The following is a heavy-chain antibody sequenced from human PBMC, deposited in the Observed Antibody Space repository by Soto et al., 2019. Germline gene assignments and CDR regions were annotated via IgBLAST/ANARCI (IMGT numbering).Heavy chain of an antibody. CDR2: IDPSDSYT. Sequence: PGESLKISCKGSGYSFTSYWISWVRQMPGKGLEWMGRIDPSDSYTNYSPSFQGHVTISADKSISTAYLQWSSLKASDTAMYYCARGPPIVYSSSSFPIFDYWGQGTLVTVSS. CDR1: GYSFTSYW. D-gene: IGHD6-6*01. J-gene: IGHJ4*02. V-gene: IGHV5-10-1*01. CDR3: ARGPPIVYSSSSFPIFDY.